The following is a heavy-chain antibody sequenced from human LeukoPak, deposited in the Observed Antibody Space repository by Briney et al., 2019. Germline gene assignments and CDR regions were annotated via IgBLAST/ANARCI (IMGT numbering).Heavy chain of an antibody. Sequence: SETLSLTCTVSGGSISSGDYYWSWIRQPPGKGLEWIGNVFYSGSIMYNPSLKSRVTMSIDTSKNHISLKVFSLTAADTALYYCARHVSGSAMMHYFDYWGQGNLVTVSS. CDR1: GGSISSGDYY. CDR2: VFYSGSI. J-gene: IGHJ4*02. CDR3: ARHVSGSAMMHYFDY. V-gene: IGHV4-39*01. D-gene: IGHD5-18*01.